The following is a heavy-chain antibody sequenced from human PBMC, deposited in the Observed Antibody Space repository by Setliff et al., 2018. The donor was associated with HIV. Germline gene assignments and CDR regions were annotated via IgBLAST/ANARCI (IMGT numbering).Heavy chain of an antibody. CDR3: ARPGRSNYWDSFDY. V-gene: IGHV3-23*01. J-gene: IGHJ4*02. CDR1: GFTFSSYA. Sequence: GGSLRLSCAASGFTFSSYAMSWVRQAPGKGLEWVSTISGRGDSTYYADSVKGRFTISRDNSKNTLYLQMNSLRVDDTAVYYCARPGRSNYWDSFDYWGQGILVTVSS. CDR2: ISGRGDST. D-gene: IGHD3-10*01.